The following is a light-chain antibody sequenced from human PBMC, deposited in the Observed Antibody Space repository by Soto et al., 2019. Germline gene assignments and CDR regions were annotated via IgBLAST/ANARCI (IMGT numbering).Light chain of an antibody. CDR3: LRYGDSPPAYT. CDR2: GAS. J-gene: IGKJ2*01. CDR1: QSVSSRN. Sequence: EIVLTQSPGTVSLSPGERATLSCRASQSVSSRNLAWYRQKPGQAPRLLIFGASNRATGIPDRFSGSGSGTDFTLTISRLEPEDCAVYYCLRYGDSPPAYTFGQGNKLEIK. V-gene: IGKV3-20*01.